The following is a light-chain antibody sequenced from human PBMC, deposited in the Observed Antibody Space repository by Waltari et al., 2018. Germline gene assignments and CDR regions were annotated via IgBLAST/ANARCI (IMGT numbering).Light chain of an antibody. CDR1: SGHSSNV. Sequence: QLVLTQSPSASASLGASIKLTCTLSSGHSSNVIAWLQQQPEKGPRYLMKVNSDGSHTRGNGVPGRFSGSSSGAERYLTISGRQSEDEADYYCQTGGHGTWVFGGGTKLTVL. CDR2: VNSDGSH. CDR3: QTGGHGTWV. V-gene: IGLV4-69*01. J-gene: IGLJ3*02.